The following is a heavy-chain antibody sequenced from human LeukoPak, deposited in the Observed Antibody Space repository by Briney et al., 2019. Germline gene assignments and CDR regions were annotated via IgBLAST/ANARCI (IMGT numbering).Heavy chain of an antibody. V-gene: IGHV3-73*01. J-gene: IGHJ4*02. CDR1: GFTFSGSA. CDR3: ARLTSSGSYLDY. CDR2: ITNKANDYAT. D-gene: IGHD1-26*01. Sequence: GGSLRLSCAASGFTFSGSAIHWVRQASGKGLEWVGRITNKANDYATAYAASLKGRVTISRDDSENTAYLQMNSLKAEDTAVYYCARLTSSGSYLDYWGQGTLVTVSS.